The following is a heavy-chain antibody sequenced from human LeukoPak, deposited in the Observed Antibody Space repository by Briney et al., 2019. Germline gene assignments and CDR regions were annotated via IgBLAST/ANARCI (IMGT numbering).Heavy chain of an antibody. Sequence: PSETLSLTCAVYGGSFSGYYWSWIRQPPGKGLEWIGEINHSGSTNYNPSLKSRVTISVDTSKNQFSLKPSSVTAADTAAYYCARGRSEDIVVVVAATDFDHWGQGTLVTVSS. D-gene: IGHD2-15*01. J-gene: IGHJ4*02. CDR1: GGSFSGYY. V-gene: IGHV4-34*01. CDR2: INHSGST. CDR3: ARGRSEDIVVVVAATDFDH.